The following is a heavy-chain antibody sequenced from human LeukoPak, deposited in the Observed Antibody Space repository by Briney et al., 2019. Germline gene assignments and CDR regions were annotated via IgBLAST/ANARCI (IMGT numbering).Heavy chain of an antibody. J-gene: IGHJ4*02. V-gene: IGHV4-59*11. D-gene: IGHD1-26*01. Sequence: TSETLSLTCTASGGSIRSQYWSWIRQPPGKELEWIGDIYYSGSTNYNPSLKSRVTISVDTSKNQFSLKLSSVTAADTAVYYCARYDSGSHFFDYWGQGTLVTVSS. CDR2: IYYSGST. CDR1: GGSIRSQY. CDR3: ARYDSGSHFFDY.